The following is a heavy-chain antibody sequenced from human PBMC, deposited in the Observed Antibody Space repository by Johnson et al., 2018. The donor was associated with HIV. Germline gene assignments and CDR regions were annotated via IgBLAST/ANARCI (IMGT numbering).Heavy chain of an antibody. CDR2: INKDGSDT. CDR3: ARAQVLPDDAVDI. CDR1: GFTLSNYW. D-gene: IGHD2-2*01. V-gene: IGHV3-74*01. J-gene: IGHJ3*02. Sequence: VQLVESGGGLAQPGGSLRLSCAATGFTLSNYWMHWVRQVPGKGLVWVSRINKDGSDTTYGDTVMGRFTISRDDAKNTLYLQMNSLRAEDTAVYYCARAQVLPDDAVDIWGPGTVVTVSS.